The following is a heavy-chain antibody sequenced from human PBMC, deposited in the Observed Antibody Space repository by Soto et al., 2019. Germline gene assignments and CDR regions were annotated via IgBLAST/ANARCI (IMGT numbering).Heavy chain of an antibody. CDR3: ARRYYDFWSGEFDY. V-gene: IGHV1-8*01. CDR1: GYTFTSYD. CDR2: MNPNSGNT. Sequence: ASVQVSCKASGYTFTSYDINWVRQATGQGLEWMGWMNPNSGNTGYAQKFQGRVTMTRNTSISTAYMELSSLRSEDTAVYYCARRYYDFWSGEFDYWGQGTLVTVSS. D-gene: IGHD3-3*01. J-gene: IGHJ4*02.